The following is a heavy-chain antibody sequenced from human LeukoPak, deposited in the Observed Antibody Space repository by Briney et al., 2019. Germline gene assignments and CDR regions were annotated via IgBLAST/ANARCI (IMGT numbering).Heavy chain of an antibody. CDR3: AGSVYGSGSPRFDP. D-gene: IGHD3-10*01. V-gene: IGHV4-30-4*01. CDR2: IYYSGST. Sequence: SETLSLTCTVSGGSISSGDYYWSWIRQPPGKGLEWIGYIYYSGSTYYNPSLKSRVTISVDTSKNQFSLKLSSVSAADTAVYYCAGSVYGSGSPRFDPWGQGTLVTISS. CDR1: GGSISSGDYY. J-gene: IGHJ5*02.